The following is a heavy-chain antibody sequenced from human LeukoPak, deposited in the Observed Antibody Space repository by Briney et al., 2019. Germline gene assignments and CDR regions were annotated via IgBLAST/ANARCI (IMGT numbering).Heavy chain of an antibody. CDR3: ARGRVAAAIPYYYYGMDV. CDR2: INHSEIT. V-gene: IGHV4-34*01. Sequence: SEPLSLTCALYGRSFSGYYWSWLRQPPEKALEWIGEINHSEITNYNPSIKSEVTISVDTSKNQFYLKLSSVPAADTAVYYCARGRVAAAIPYYYYGMDVWGQGTTVTVSS. J-gene: IGHJ6*02. D-gene: IGHD6-13*01. CDR1: GRSFSGYY.